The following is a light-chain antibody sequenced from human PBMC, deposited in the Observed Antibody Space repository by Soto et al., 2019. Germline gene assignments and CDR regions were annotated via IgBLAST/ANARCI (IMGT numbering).Light chain of an antibody. V-gene: IGLV2-14*01. Sequence: QSALTQPASVSGSPGQSITISCTGTSSDVGGYNYVSWCQQHPGKAPKLMIYDVSNRPSGVSNRFSGSKSGNTASLTISGLQAEDEADYYCSSYTSSSTYVFGTGTKLT. CDR3: SSYTSSSTYV. J-gene: IGLJ1*01. CDR1: SSDVGGYNY. CDR2: DVS.